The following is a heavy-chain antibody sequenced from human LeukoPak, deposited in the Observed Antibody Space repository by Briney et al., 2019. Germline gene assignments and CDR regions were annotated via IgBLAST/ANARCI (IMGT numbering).Heavy chain of an antibody. CDR1: GFTFISLS. Sequence: GGPLRLSWAPSGFTFISLSMNWFRQAPGKGRKGAPSISSSSSYIYYADSVKGRFTISRDNAKNSLYLQMNSLRAEDTAVYYCARDEYNWNRNDAFDIWGQGTMVTVSS. CDR3: ARDEYNWNRNDAFDI. D-gene: IGHD1-20*01. CDR2: ISSSSSYI. V-gene: IGHV3-21*01. J-gene: IGHJ3*02.